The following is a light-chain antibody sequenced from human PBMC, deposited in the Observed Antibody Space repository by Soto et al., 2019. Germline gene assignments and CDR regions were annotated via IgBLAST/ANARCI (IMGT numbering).Light chain of an antibody. CDR1: QDIRHY. Sequence: IQMTQSPSSLSASVGDRVTITCQASQDIRHYLNWYQHKPGEAPKLLIYDASNLETGVPSRFSGSGSGTHFTLTITTLQPEDISTYYCQQYDNLPLTFGGGTTVE. J-gene: IGKJ4*01. V-gene: IGKV1-33*01. CDR3: QQYDNLPLT. CDR2: DAS.